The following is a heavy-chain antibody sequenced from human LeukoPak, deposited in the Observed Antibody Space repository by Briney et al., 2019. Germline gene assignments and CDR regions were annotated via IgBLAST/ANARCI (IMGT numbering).Heavy chain of an antibody. CDR1: GGSISSYY. CDR3: ARETTALDY. V-gene: IGHV4-59*01. CDR2: IYYSGST. Sequence: SETLSLTCTVSGGSISSYYWSWIRQPPGKGLEWIGYIYYSGSTNYNPSLKSRVTISVDTSKNQFPLKLSSVTAADTAVYYCARETTALDYWGQGTLVTVSS. D-gene: IGHD1-1*01. J-gene: IGHJ4*02.